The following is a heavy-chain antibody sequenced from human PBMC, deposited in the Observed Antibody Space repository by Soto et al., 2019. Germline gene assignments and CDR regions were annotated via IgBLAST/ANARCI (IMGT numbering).Heavy chain of an antibody. CDR2: IYYSGST. CDR1: GGSISSYY. D-gene: IGHD2-15*01. CDR3: ARLWCSGGSCYSGLADY. J-gene: IGHJ4*02. V-gene: IGHV4-59*08. Sequence: SETLSLTCTVSGGSISSYYWSWIRQPPGKGLEWIGYIYYSGSTNYNPSLKSRISMSLDTSKNQFSLKLSSVTAADTAVYYCARLWCSGGSCYSGLADYWGQGTLVTVSS.